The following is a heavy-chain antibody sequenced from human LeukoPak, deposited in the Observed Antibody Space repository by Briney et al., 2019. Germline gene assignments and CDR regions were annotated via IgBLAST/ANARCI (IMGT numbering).Heavy chain of an antibody. Sequence: TGGSLRLSCATSGFTFGNYNMNWVRQAPGKGLEWVSSITSSSSYLYYADSVKGRFTISRDNAKNSLFLQMDSLRVEDTAVYYCARHNSDWYVLDYWGQGTLVTVSS. J-gene: IGHJ4*02. D-gene: IGHD6-19*01. CDR2: ITSSSSYL. CDR3: ARHNSDWYVLDY. V-gene: IGHV3-21*01. CDR1: GFTFGNYN.